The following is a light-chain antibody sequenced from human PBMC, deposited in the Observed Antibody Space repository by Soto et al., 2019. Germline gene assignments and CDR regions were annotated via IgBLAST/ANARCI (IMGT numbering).Light chain of an antibody. J-gene: IGKJ1*01. CDR1: HSVSSSY. Sequence: TGERATLSCRASHSVSSSYLAWYQQRPGQAPSLLIYGASNRATGIPDRFSGSGSGTDFTLTISRLEPEDFAVYYCQQYDSSPRTFGQGTKV. CDR2: GAS. V-gene: IGKV3-20*01. CDR3: QQYDSSPRT.